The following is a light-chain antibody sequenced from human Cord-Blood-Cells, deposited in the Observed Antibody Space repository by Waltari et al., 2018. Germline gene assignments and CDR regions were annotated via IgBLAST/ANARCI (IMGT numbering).Light chain of an antibody. CDR2: AAS. Sequence: DIQMTQSPSSLSASVGDRVTITCRASQSISSYLNWYQQKPGRAPKLLIYAASSLQSGVPSRFSGSGSGTDVTLTISSLQPEDFATDYCQQSYSTPVAFGQGTKVEIK. V-gene: IGKV1-39*01. J-gene: IGKJ1*01. CDR1: QSISSY. CDR3: QQSYSTPVA.